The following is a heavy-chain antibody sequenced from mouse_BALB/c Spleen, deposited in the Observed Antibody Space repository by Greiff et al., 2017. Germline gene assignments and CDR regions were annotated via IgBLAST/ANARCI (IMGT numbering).Heavy chain of an antibody. CDR3: TITHRYDDAMDY. CDR2: IYPGSGST. D-gene: IGHD2-14*01. CDR1: GYTFTSYW. Sequence: LQQPGSELVRPGASVKLSCKASGYTFTSYWMHWVKQRPGQGLEWIGNIYPGSGSTNYDEKFKSKATLTVDTSSSTAYMQLSSLTSEDSAVYYCTITHRYDDAMDYWGQGTSVTVSA. V-gene: IGHV1S22*01. J-gene: IGHJ4*01.